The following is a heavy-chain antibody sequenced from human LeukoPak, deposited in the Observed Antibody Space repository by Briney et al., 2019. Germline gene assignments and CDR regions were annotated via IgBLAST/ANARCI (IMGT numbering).Heavy chain of an antibody. CDR3: GRDSTSMIPSAPGI. Sequence: ASVKVSCKAAGGTFSSCAISWVRQAPGQGLEWMGWIGPYNGNTNYAQNLQGRVTMTTDTSTSTAYMELRSLRSDDTAVYYCGRDSTSMIPSAPGIWGQGTKVTVSS. CDR1: GGTFSSCA. J-gene: IGHJ3*02. D-gene: IGHD3-22*01. CDR2: IGPYNGNT. V-gene: IGHV1-18*01.